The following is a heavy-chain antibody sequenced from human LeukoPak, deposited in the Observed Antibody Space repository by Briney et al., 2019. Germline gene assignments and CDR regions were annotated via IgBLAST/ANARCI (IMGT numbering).Heavy chain of an antibody. CDR2: ISSSSSTI. J-gene: IGHJ4*02. CDR3: ARDLRGVTTDY. V-gene: IGHV3-48*01. CDR1: GFTFSSYS. Sequence: GSLRLSCAASGFTFSSYSMNWVRQAPGKGLEWVSYISSSSSTIYYADSVKGRFTISRDNAKNSLYLQMNSLRAEDTAVYYCARDLRGVTTDYWGQGTLVTVSS. D-gene: IGHD4-17*01.